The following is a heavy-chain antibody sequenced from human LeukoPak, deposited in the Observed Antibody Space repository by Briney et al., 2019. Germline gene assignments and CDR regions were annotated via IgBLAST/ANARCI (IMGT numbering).Heavy chain of an antibody. J-gene: IGHJ4*02. D-gene: IGHD3-22*01. Sequence: SETLSLTCTVSGGSISSSSYYWGWIRQPPGKGLEWIGSIYYSGSTYYNPSLKSRVTISVDTSKNQFSLKLSSVTVADTAVYYCARALDYYDSSGYYLSPYYFDYWGQGTLVTVSS. CDR1: GGSISSSSYY. CDR3: ARALDYYDSSGYYLSPYYFDY. V-gene: IGHV4-39*01. CDR2: IYYSGST.